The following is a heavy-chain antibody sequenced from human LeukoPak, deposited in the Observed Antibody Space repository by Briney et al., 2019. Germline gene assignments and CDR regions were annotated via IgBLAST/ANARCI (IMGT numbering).Heavy chain of an antibody. D-gene: IGHD3-22*01. CDR2: IYSGGST. CDR3: ARGVSGYSLRYFDL. Sequence: GGSLRLSCAASGFTVSSNYMSWVRQAPGKGLEWVSVIYSGGSTYYAGSVKGRFTISRDNSKNTLYLQLNSLRVEDTAVYYCARGVSGYSLRYFDLWGRGTLVTVSS. V-gene: IGHV3-66*01. J-gene: IGHJ2*01. CDR1: GFTVSSNY.